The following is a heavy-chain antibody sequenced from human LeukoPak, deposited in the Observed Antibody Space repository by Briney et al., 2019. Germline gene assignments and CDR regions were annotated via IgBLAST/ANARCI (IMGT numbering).Heavy chain of an antibody. D-gene: IGHD2-15*01. CDR1: GFTFSSYS. CDR2: ISSSSSYI. CDR3: ARAWWSDAFDI. Sequence: PGGSLRLSCAASGFTFSSYSMNWVRQAPGKGLEWVSSISSSSSYIYYADSVKGRFTISRDNAKNSLYPQMNSLRAEDTAVYYCARAWWSDAFDIWGQGTMVTVSS. V-gene: IGHV3-21*01. J-gene: IGHJ3*02.